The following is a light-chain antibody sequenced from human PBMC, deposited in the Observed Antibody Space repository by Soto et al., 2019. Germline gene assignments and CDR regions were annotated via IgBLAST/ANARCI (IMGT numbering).Light chain of an antibody. J-gene: IGLJ1*01. Sequence: SALTQPASVSGSPGHSITISYTGTSSDVGGYNYVSWYQHHPGKAPKLMIYDVNNRPSGVSDRFSGSKSGNTASLTISGLQAEDEADYYCSSYTSSNTLYVFGTGTKVTVL. V-gene: IGLV2-14*03. CDR1: SSDVGGYNY. CDR3: SSYTSSNTLYV. CDR2: DVN.